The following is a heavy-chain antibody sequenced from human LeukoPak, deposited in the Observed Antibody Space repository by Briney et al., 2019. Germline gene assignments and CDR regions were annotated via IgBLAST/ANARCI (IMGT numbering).Heavy chain of an antibody. CDR1: GYTFTGYY. CDR2: INPNSGGT. D-gene: IGHD4-23*01. Sequence: GASVKVSCKASGYTFTGYYMHWVRQAPGQGLEWMGWINPNSGGTNYAQKFQGRVTMTRDTSISTAYMELSRLRSDDTAVYYCAREKESTVVTPGMRYWGQGTLVTVSS. V-gene: IGHV1-2*02. CDR3: AREKESTVVTPGMRY. J-gene: IGHJ4*02.